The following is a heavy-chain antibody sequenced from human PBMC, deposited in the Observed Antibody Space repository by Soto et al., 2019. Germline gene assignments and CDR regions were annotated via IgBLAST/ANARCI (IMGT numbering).Heavy chain of an antibody. D-gene: IGHD3-10*01. Sequence: SETLSLTCAVSGGSISSSNWWSWVRQPPGKGLEWIGEIYHSGSTNYNPSLKSRVTISVDTSKNQFSLKLSSVTAADTAVYYCARYQMGARGPAFEYWGQRILLTVSS. CDR1: GGSISSSNW. CDR3: ARYQMGARGPAFEY. CDR2: IYHSGST. J-gene: IGHJ4*02. V-gene: IGHV4-4*02.